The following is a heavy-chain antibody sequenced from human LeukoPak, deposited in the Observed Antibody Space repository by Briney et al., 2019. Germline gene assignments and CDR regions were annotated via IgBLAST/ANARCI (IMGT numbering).Heavy chain of an antibody. D-gene: IGHD6-13*01. Sequence: SETLSLTCIVSGGSISNYFWSWIRQPPGRGLEWIGNVFYSGSTNYNPSLKSRVTISTDTSKNQFSLKLSSVTAADTAVYYCARDSSSWNGWFDPWGQGTLVTVSS. CDR1: GGSISNYF. V-gene: IGHV4-59*13. CDR3: ARDSSSWNGWFDP. CDR2: VFYSGST. J-gene: IGHJ5*02.